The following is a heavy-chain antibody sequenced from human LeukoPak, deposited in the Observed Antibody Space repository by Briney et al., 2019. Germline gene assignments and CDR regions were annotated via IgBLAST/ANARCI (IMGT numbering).Heavy chain of an antibody. CDR1: GYSISSGYY. Sequence: SETLSLTCTVSGYSISSGYYWSWIRQPAGKGLEWIGRIYTSGSTNYNPSLKSRVTMSVGTSKNQFSLKLSSVTAADTAVYYCARSRGYCSSTSCYAEDYFDYWGQGTLVTVSS. V-gene: IGHV4-4*07. CDR2: IYTSGST. J-gene: IGHJ4*02. CDR3: ARSRGYCSSTSCYAEDYFDY. D-gene: IGHD2-2*01.